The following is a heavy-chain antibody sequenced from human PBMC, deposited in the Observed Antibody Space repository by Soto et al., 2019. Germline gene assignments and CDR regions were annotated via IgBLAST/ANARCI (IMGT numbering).Heavy chain of an antibody. Sequence: SCKASGYTFTSYAMHWVRQAPGKGLEWVAVISYDGSNKYYADSVKGRFTISRDNSKNTLYLQMNSLRAEDTAVYYCARDLAYYDSSGYSDYWGQGTLVTVSS. D-gene: IGHD3-22*01. V-gene: IGHV3-30-3*01. CDR2: ISYDGSNK. CDR3: ARDLAYYDSSGYSDY. J-gene: IGHJ4*02. CDR1: GYTFTSYA.